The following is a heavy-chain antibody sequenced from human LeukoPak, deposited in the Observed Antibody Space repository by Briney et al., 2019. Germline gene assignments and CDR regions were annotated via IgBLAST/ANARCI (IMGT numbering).Heavy chain of an antibody. J-gene: IGHJ6*02. D-gene: IGHD3-22*01. Sequence: TSETLSLTCTVSGGSISSYYWSWIRQPPGKGLEWIGYIYYSGSTNYNPSLKSRVTISVDTPKNQFSLKLSSVTAADTAVYYCARGGADSSGYYPLYGMDVWGQGTTVTVSS. CDR3: ARGGADSSGYYPLYGMDV. CDR1: GGSISSYY. V-gene: IGHV4-59*01. CDR2: IYYSGST.